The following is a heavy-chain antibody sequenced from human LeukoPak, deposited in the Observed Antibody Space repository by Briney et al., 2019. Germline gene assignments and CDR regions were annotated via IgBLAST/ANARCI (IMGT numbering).Heavy chain of an antibody. D-gene: IGHD3-22*01. Sequence: SETLSLTCTVSGGFISNYHWSWIRQPPGKGLEWIGYIYYSDSNYNPSLKSRVTISEDTSKNQFSLKLSSLTAADTAVYYCARGKRRGYYDSSGFDYWGQGTLVTVSS. CDR3: ARGKRRGYYDSSGFDY. CDR2: IYYSDS. V-gene: IGHV4-59*08. CDR1: GGFISNYH. J-gene: IGHJ4*02.